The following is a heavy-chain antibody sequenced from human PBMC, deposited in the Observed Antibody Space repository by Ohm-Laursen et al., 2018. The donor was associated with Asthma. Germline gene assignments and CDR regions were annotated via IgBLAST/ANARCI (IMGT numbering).Heavy chain of an antibody. D-gene: IGHD1-26*01. Sequence: SLRLSCAAPGFTFSSYSMNWVRQAPGKGLEWVSSISSSSSYIYYADSVKGRFTISRDNARNSVYLQMNSLRAEDTALYYCARIGPEWELPGREYSLHHWGEGTLVTVSS. CDR3: ARIGPEWELPGREYSLHH. CDR2: ISSSSSYI. J-gene: IGHJ1*01. CDR1: GFTFSSYS. V-gene: IGHV3-21*01.